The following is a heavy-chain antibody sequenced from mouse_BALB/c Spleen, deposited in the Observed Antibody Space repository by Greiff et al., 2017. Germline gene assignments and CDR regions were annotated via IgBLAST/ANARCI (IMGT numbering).Heavy chain of an antibody. V-gene: IGHV1S22*01. Sequence: LQQPGSELVRPGASVKLSCKASGYTFTSYWMHWVKQRHGQGLEWIGNIYPGSGSTNYDEKFKSKGTLTVDTSSSTAYMHLSSLTSEDSAVYYCTRYDYDGGFAYWGQGTLVTVSA. CDR1: GYTFTSYW. D-gene: IGHD2-4*01. CDR2: IYPGSGST. CDR3: TRYDYDGGFAY. J-gene: IGHJ3*01.